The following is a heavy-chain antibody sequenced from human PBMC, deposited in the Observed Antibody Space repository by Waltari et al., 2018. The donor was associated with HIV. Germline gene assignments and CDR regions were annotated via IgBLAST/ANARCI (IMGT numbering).Heavy chain of an antibody. CDR1: GASVTSGPHF. J-gene: IGHJ5*02. V-gene: IGHV4-39*02. D-gene: IGHD6-13*01. CDR2: ISYVMHS. CDR3: ASNDSLYSTTGESYPSYDP. Sequence: QLQLQESCPGLVKTSETLSLTCTISGASVTSGPHFWGWIRQPPGKGFEWIASISYVMHSYSNPSLPNRLYLPTNLHKNPISLTSDSATAADTAVYYSASNDSLYSTTGESYPSYDP.